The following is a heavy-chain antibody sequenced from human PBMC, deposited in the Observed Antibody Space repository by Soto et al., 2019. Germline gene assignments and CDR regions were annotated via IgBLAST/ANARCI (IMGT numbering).Heavy chain of an antibody. D-gene: IGHD3-22*01. Sequence: PSETLSLTCTVSGGSISSGDYYWSWILQPPGKGLEWIGYIYYSGSTYYNPSLKSRVTISVDRSKNQFSLKLSSVTAADTAVYYGAGSGYYHNSGMDFWGQGTTGTVSS. J-gene: IGHJ6*02. CDR3: AGSGYYHNSGMDF. V-gene: IGHV4-30-4*03. CDR1: GGSISSGDYY. CDR2: IYYSGST.